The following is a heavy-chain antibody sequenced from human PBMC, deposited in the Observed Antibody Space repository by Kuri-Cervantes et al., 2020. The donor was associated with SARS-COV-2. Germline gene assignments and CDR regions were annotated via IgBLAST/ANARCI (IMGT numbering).Heavy chain of an antibody. CDR1: GFTFSSYA. D-gene: IGHD3-3*01. Sequence: GGSLRVSSAASGFTFSSYAMSWVRQAPGKGLEWVSAISGSGGSTYYADSVKGRFTISRDNSNNTLYLQMNSLRAEHTAVNYCAKTYYDFWSGYPGDYWGQGTLVTVSS. CDR2: ISGSGGST. V-gene: IGHV3-23*01. J-gene: IGHJ4*02. CDR3: AKTYYDFWSGYPGDY.